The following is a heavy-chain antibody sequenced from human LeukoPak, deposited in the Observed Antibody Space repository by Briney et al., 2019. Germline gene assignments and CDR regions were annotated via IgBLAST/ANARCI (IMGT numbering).Heavy chain of an antibody. J-gene: IGHJ5*02. CDR2: IYYSGST. D-gene: IGHD3-10*01. Sequence: PSETLSLTCTVSGGSISSSSYYWGWIRQPPGKGLEWIGSIYYSGSTYYNPSLKSRVTISVDTSKNQFSLKLSSVTAADTAVYYCARDLPSYYYDSGNMFDPWGQGILVTVSS. V-gene: IGHV4-39*07. CDR3: ARDLPSYYYDSGNMFDP. CDR1: GGSISSSSYY.